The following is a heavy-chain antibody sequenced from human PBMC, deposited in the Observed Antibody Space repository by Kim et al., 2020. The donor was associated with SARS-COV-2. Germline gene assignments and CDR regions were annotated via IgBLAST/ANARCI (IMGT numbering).Heavy chain of an antibody. D-gene: IGHD2-15*01. V-gene: IGHV3-23*01. CDR2: ISGSGGST. Sequence: GGSLRLSCAASGFTFSSYAMSWVRQAPGKGLEWVSAISGSGGSTYYADSVKGRFTISRDNSKNTLYLQMNSLRAEDTAVYYCAKDDIVVVVAATPHAFDIWGQGTMVTVSS. CDR1: GFTFSSYA. J-gene: IGHJ3*02. CDR3: AKDDIVVVVAATPHAFDI.